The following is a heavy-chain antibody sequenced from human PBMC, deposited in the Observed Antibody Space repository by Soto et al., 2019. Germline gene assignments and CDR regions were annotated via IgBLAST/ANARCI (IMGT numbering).Heavy chain of an antibody. CDR1: GGTFSSYA. CDR3: ARSYYYDSPDAFDI. D-gene: IGHD3-22*01. J-gene: IGHJ3*02. Sequence: GASVKVSCKASGGTFSSYAISWVRQAPGQGLEWMGGIIPIFGTANYAQKFQGRVTITADESTSTAYMELSSLRSEDTAVYYCARSYYYDSPDAFDIWGQGTMVTVSS. V-gene: IGHV1-69*13. CDR2: IIPIFGTA.